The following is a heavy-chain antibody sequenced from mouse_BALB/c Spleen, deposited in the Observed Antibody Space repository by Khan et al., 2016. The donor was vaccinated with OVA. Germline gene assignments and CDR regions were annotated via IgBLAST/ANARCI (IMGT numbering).Heavy chain of an antibody. Sequence: QVQLKQSGPGLVAPSQSLSITCTVSGFSLTDYGVNWVRQPPGKGLEWLGMIWGDGSTDYNSALKSRLSISKDNSKSQVFLKMNSLQTDDTAREYWAREQRLGGFAYWGQGTLVTVSA. CDR2: IWGDGST. D-gene: IGHD3-1*01. V-gene: IGHV2-6-7*01. CDR3: AREQRLGGFAY. J-gene: IGHJ3*01. CDR1: GFSLTDYG.